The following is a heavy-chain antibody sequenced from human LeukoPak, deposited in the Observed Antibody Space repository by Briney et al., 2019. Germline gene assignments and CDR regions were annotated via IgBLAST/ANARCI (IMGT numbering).Heavy chain of an antibody. D-gene: IGHD2-2*01. Sequence: PGGSLRLSCAASGFTVSSNYMSWVRQAPGKGLEWVSVIYSGGSTYYADSVKGRFTISRDNSKNTLYLQMNSLRAEDTAVYYCARETAQYCSSTSCHAWGYFDYWGQGTLVTVSS. CDR2: IYSGGST. V-gene: IGHV3-53*01. CDR1: GFTVSSNY. CDR3: ARETAQYCSSTSCHAWGYFDY. J-gene: IGHJ4*02.